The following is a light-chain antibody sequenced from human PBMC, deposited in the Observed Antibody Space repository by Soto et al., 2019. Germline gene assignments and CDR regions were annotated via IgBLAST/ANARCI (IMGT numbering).Light chain of an antibody. CDR3: QQYQTDPIA. J-gene: IGKJ5*01. Sequence: DIQMTQSPSSLSASVGDRVTITCRASQGISTYLALFQQKPGKAPKSLIYAASSSQSGVPSKVRGSGSGTDFTLTILSLQPEDSATYDCQQYQTDPIAFGQGTRLVIK. CDR2: AAS. V-gene: IGKV1-16*02. CDR1: QGISTY.